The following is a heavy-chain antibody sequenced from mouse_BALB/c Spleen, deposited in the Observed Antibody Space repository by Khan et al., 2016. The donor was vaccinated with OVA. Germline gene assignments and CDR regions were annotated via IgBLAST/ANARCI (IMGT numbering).Heavy chain of an antibody. CDR2: INTYTGEP. D-gene: IGHD2-14*01. CDR3: ARVGYNGTMDC. V-gene: IGHV9-3-1*01. J-gene: IGHJ4*01. CDR1: GLTFTNYG. Sequence: QIQLVQSGPELKKPGETVQISCKASGLTFTNYGINWVKQTPGKGLKWMGWINTYTGEPTFADDFKGRFAFSLETSASTAYLQINSLKNEDTATYFCARVGYNGTMDCWGQGTSVTVSS.